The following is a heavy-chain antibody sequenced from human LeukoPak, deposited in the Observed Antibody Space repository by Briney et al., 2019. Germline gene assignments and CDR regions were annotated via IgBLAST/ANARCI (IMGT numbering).Heavy chain of an antibody. Sequence: GESLKISCKGSGYIFTSYLIGWVRQMPGKGLEWMGIIYPGYSDTRYSPSFQGQGTISADKSISTAYLQWRSLKASDTAMYYCARRDYDNSGSKHAAYWGQGTLVTVSS. CDR2: IYPGYSDT. D-gene: IGHD3-22*01. CDR3: ARRDYDNSGSKHAAY. V-gene: IGHV5-51*01. CDR1: GYIFTSYL. J-gene: IGHJ1*01.